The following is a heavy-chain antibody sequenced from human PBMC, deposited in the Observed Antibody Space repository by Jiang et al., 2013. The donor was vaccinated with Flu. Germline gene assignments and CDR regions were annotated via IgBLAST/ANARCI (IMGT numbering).Heavy chain of an antibody. CDR2: IYYSGST. CDR3: AREHSSSSDY. Sequence: LLKPSETLSLTCTVSGGSISSSSYSWGWIRQPPGKGLEWIGSIYYSGSTYYNPSLRSRVTISIDTRKNQFFLKLSSVTAAGTAVYYCAREHSSSSDYWGQGTLVTVSS. J-gene: IGHJ4*02. D-gene: IGHD6-6*01. CDR1: GGSISSSSYS. V-gene: IGHV4-39*07.